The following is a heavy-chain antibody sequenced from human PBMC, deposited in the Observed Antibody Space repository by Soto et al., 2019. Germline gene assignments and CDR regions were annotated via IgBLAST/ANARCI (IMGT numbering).Heavy chain of an antibody. Sequence: SETLSLTCTVSGGSISRYYWSWIRQRPGKGLEWIGYIYYSGSTNYNPSLKSRVTISVDTSKNQFSLKLSSVTAADTAVYYCARRCSGGSCYPDKSLAFYYWGQGTLVTVSS. D-gene: IGHD2-15*01. CDR2: IYYSGST. J-gene: IGHJ4*02. V-gene: IGHV4-59*08. CDR1: GGSISRYY. CDR3: ARRCSGGSCYPDKSLAFYY.